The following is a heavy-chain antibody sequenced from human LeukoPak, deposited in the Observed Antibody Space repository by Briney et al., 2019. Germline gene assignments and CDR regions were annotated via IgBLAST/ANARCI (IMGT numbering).Heavy chain of an antibody. V-gene: IGHV4-59*01. Sequence: PSETLSLTCTVSGGSISHYYWGWIRQSPGKGLEWIGYIYYSGTTNYNPSLKSRVTISVDTSRDQFSLQLRSVTAADTAVYYCARGGGTMVRGADPFDPWGQGTLVTVSS. CDR3: ARGGGTMVRGADPFDP. CDR2: IYYSGTT. D-gene: IGHD3-10*01. J-gene: IGHJ5*02. CDR1: GGSISHYY.